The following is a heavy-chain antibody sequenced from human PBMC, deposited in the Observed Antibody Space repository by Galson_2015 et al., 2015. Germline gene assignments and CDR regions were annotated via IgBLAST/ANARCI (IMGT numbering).Heavy chain of an antibody. CDR2: ISSSSSYI. CDR3: ARGARRDGYNYDVGPHYFDY. J-gene: IGHJ4*02. CDR1: GFTFSSYS. D-gene: IGHD5-24*01. Sequence: SLRLSCAASGFTFSSYSMNWVRQAPGKGLEWVSSISSSSSYIYYADSVKGRFTISRDNAKNSLYLQMNSLRAEDTAVYYCARGARRDGYNYDVGPHYFDYWGQGTLVTVSS. V-gene: IGHV3-21*01.